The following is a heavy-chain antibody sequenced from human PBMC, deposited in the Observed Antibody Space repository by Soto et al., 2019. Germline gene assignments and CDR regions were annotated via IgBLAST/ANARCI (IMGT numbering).Heavy chain of an antibody. J-gene: IGHJ4*02. D-gene: IGHD3-10*01. V-gene: IGHV3-23*01. Sequence: EVQLLESGGGLVQPGGSLTLSCAVSGLTFSNSAMTWVRQAPGKGLEWVSHISRTGTDTHYANSVVGRFTMSRDNSKNTVYLHMNSLGAEDTAKYYCAKMAYFGDPPGGDSWGQGTLVTVSS. CDR3: AKMAYFGDPPGGDS. CDR1: GLTFSNSA. CDR2: ISRTGTDT.